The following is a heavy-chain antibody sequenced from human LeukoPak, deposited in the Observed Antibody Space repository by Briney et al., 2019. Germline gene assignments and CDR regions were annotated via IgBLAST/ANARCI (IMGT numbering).Heavy chain of an antibody. CDR3: AKGPHGFPTNWNDS. CDR1: GFTFDDYA. J-gene: IGHJ5*01. V-gene: IGHV3-9*01. Sequence: PGGSLRLSCAASGFTFDDYAMHWVRQAPGKGLEWVSGISWNAGSVGYADSVRDRFTVSRDNAKNSLYLQMNSLRAEDTALYYCAKGPHGFPTNWNDSWGQGTPVTVSS. CDR2: ISWNAGSV.